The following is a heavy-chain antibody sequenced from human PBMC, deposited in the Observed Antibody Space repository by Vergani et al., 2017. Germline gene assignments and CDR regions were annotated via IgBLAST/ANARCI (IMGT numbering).Heavy chain of an antibody. D-gene: IGHD5-12*01. Sequence: QVQLVQSGAEVKKPGASVKVSCKASGYTFTSYYMHWVRQAPGQGLEWMGIINPSGGSTSYAQKFQGRVTMTRDTSTSTVYMELSSLRSEDTAVYYCARDSGYDSPYGDSRFDPWGQGTLVTVSS. CDR2: INPSGGST. CDR1: GYTFTSYY. V-gene: IGHV1-46*01. J-gene: IGHJ5*02. CDR3: ARDSGYDSPYGDSRFDP.